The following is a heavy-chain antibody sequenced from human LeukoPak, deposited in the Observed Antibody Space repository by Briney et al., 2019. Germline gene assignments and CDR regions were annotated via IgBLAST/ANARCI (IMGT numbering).Heavy chain of an antibody. D-gene: IGHD6-6*01. CDR2: IYYTGST. CDR1: GGSISSSY. CDR3: ARPYSSSSRWYFDL. Sequence: KPSETLSLTCTVSGGSISSSYWSWIRQPPGKGLEWIGYIYYTGSTTYNPSLKSRVTISVDTSKNQFSLKLSSVTAADTAVYYCARPYSSSSRWYFDLWGRGTLVTVSS. V-gene: IGHV4-59*08. J-gene: IGHJ2*01.